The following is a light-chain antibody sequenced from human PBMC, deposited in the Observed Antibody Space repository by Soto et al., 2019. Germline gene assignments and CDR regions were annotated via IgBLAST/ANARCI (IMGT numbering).Light chain of an antibody. Sequence: QSALTQPPSASGSPGQSVTISCTGTSSDVGGYKYVSWYQQHPGKAPKLMIFEVNKRPSGVPDRFSGSKSGNTDSLTVSGLQGDDEPYYDCSAYAGINNLGVFGTGTKVTVL. CDR3: SAYAGINNLGV. V-gene: IGLV2-8*01. CDR1: SSDVGGYKY. J-gene: IGLJ1*01. CDR2: EVN.